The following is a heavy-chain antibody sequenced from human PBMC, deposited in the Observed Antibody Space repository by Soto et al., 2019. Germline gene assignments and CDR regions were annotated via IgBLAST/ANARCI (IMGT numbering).Heavy chain of an antibody. V-gene: IGHV6-1*01. CDR2: TYYRSKWYA. J-gene: IGHJ4*02. Sequence: TLSLTCAISRDSVSSSSVAWNLKRQSPSRGLAWLGRTYYRSKWYAEYAPPVQSRITVNLDTSKNHFSLQLNSVTPEDTAVYFCARGKNSAFDNWGQGVLVTVSS. CDR3: ARGKNSAFDN. CDR1: RDSVSSSSVA. D-gene: IGHD5-18*01.